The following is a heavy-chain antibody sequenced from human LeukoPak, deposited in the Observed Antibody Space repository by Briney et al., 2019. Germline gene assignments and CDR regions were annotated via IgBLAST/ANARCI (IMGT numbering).Heavy chain of an antibody. Sequence: ASVKVSCKASGYTFTGYYMHWVRRAPGQGLLLMGWINPNSGGTNYAQKFQGRVTMTRDTSISTAYMELSRLRSDDTAVYYCRTDRYGDYGDYIDYWGQGTLVTVSS. J-gene: IGHJ4*02. CDR1: GYTFTGYY. CDR3: RTDRYGDYGDYIDY. D-gene: IGHD4/OR15-4a*01. CDR2: INPNSGGT. V-gene: IGHV1-2*02.